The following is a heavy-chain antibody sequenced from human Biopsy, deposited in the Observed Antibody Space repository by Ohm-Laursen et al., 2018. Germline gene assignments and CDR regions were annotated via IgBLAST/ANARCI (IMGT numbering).Heavy chain of an antibody. V-gene: IGHV4-4*07. CDR3: VRGGSGSFPFDY. J-gene: IGHJ4*02. CDR1: GGSINSYY. CDR2: LFTSGTT. Sequence: SDTLSLTCTVSGGSINSYYWSWMRQPAGKGLEWIGRLFTSGTTNYSPSLNNRVTMSVATSKNQFSLRLTSVTAVDTAVYYCVRGGSGSFPFDYWGPGTLVTVSS. D-gene: IGHD3-10*01.